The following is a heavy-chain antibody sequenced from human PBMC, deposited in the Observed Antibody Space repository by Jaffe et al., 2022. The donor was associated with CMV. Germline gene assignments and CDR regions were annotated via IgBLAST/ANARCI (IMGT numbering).Heavy chain of an antibody. J-gene: IGHJ4*02. CDR3: ARRAWASGWYRYTYYFDY. V-gene: IGHV5-51*01. D-gene: IGHD6-19*01. CDR2: IYPYDSDA. CDR1: GYNFTSYW. Sequence: EVQLVQSGAELRKPGESLRISCEVSGYNFTSYWIGWVRQMPGKGLEWMGLIYPYDSDARYSPSFQGQVTFSVDKSTSTAYLQWHSLKASDSALYYCARRAWASGWYRYTYYFDYWGQGTLVSVSS.